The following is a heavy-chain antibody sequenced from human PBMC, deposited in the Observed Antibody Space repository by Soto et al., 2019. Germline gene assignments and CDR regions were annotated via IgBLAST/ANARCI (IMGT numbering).Heavy chain of an antibody. J-gene: IGHJ4*02. V-gene: IGHV1-2*02. CDR3: ARGGAVDGTE. Sequence: QVQLVQSGAEVEKPGASVKVSCKASGYTFTGYYVHWVRQAPGQGLEWMGWINPNSGVTNYAHKFQGRVTMTRDTSISTAYMELSRLRSDDTAVYYCARGGAVDGTEWGQGTLVTVSS. CDR1: GYTFTGYY. CDR2: INPNSGVT. D-gene: IGHD6-19*01.